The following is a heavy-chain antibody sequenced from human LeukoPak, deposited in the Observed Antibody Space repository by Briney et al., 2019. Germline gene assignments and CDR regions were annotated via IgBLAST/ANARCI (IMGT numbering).Heavy chain of an antibody. CDR1: GSSISSGDYY. CDR3: ARGTYDYGDRGDFDY. Sequence: SQTLSLTCTVSGSSISSGDYYWSWIRQPPGKGLEWIGYIYYSGSTNYNPSLKSRVTISVDTSKNQFSLKLSSVTAADTAVYFCARGTYDYGDRGDFDYWGQGTLVTVSS. CDR2: IYYSGST. D-gene: IGHD4-17*01. J-gene: IGHJ4*02. V-gene: IGHV4-30-4*01.